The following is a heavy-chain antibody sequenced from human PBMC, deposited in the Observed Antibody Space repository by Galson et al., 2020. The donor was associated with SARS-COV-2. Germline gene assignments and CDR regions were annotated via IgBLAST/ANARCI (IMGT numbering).Heavy chain of an antibody. D-gene: IGHD1-1*01. J-gene: IGHJ4*02. CDR1: GFTLNDNF. Sequence: GGSLRLSCIASGFTLNDNFMDWVRQAPGKGLARVARIRNTDNKTPTQYAASVKGRFSISRDDSRNSVHLQMNSLKSEDTAVYYCVRDWNGAGDDWGQGILVSVSS. V-gene: IGHV3-72*01. CDR2: IRNTDNKTPT. CDR3: VRDWNGAGDD.